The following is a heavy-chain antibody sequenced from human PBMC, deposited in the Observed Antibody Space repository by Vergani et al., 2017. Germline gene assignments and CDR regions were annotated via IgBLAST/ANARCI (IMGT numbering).Heavy chain of an antibody. CDR1: GYTFTRYA. D-gene: IGHD5-18*01. CDR3: ARDHWDTGSFSYGMDV. Sequence: QVQLVQSGSELKKPGASVRVSCKASGYTFTRYAMNWVRQAPGQGLEWMGSINTHTGNPTYAQGFTGRLVFALDTSVSTAYLQISSLKAKDTGVYYCARDHWDTGSFSYGMDVWGQGTTVTVPS. V-gene: IGHV7-4-1*02. CDR2: INTHTGNP. J-gene: IGHJ6*02.